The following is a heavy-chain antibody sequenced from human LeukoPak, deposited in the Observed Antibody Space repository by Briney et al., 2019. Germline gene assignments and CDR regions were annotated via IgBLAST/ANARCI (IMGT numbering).Heavy chain of an antibody. CDR2: ISYDGTNK. CDR3: ARASRSVVPAAIPFDY. V-gene: IGHV3-30-3*01. J-gene: IGHJ4*02. CDR1: EFTFSNYA. Sequence: GGSLRLSCTAYEFTFSNYAMHWVRQAQGKGLEWDEVISYDGTNKYYADSVTARVTITRYNSKNTLYLKMNSLRAEDTAVYYCARASRSVVPAAIPFDYWGQGTLVTVSS. D-gene: IGHD2-2*01.